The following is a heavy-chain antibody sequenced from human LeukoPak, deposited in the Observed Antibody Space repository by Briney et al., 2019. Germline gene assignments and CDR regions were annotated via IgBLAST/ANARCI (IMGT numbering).Heavy chain of an antibody. CDR3: AKDPTRYYYDSSGYNEANFDY. Sequence: GGSLRLSCAASGFTFVSYWMHWVRQAPGKGLVWVSRINGYGSSTDFADSVKGRFTISRDNSKNTLYLQMNSLRAEDTAVYYCAKDPTRYYYDSSGYNEANFDYWGQGTLVTVSS. CDR1: GFTFVSYW. V-gene: IGHV3-74*01. J-gene: IGHJ4*02. CDR2: INGYGSST. D-gene: IGHD3-22*01.